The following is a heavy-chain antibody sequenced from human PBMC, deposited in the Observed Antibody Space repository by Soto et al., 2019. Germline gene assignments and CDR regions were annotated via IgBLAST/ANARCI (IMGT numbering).Heavy chain of an antibody. J-gene: IGHJ4*01. CDR1: CYSIISGSY. D-gene: IGHD6-19*01. CDR2: IYHGGTT. Sequence: SETLSLTCTSSCYSIISGSYWAWIRQPPGKGPEWIASIYHGGTTFYNPSLKSRITISVDTSNNQFSLKLTSVTAADTAVYYCARVHVMVVAGSTFDYWGHGTLVTVSS. CDR3: ARVHVMVVAGSTFDY. V-gene: IGHV4-38-2*02.